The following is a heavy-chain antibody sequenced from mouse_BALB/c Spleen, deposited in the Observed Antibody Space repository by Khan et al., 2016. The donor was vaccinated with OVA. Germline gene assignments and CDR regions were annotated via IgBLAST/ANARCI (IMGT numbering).Heavy chain of an antibody. V-gene: IGHV1S136*01. J-gene: IGHJ3*01. Sequence: VQLKQSGPELVEPGASVKMSCKASGYTFTNYVMHWVKQKPGQGLEWIGYINPDNAGTRYNEKLKGKAILTSDIYSTTAYMELGSLTSEDSAVYYCARESSSWDFSFPYWGQGTLVTVSA. CDR2: INPDNAGT. D-gene: IGHD4-1*01. CDR1: GYTFTNYV. CDR3: ARESSSWDFSFPY.